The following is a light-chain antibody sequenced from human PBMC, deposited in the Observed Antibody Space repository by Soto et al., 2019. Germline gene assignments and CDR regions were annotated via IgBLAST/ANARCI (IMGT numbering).Light chain of an antibody. Sequence: DFQMTQSPSSLSASVGDRVIITCRASQGISDYLAWFQQKPGKVPKLLIYAASTLQSGVPSRFRGSGSGTDFTLTIRSLQPEDVATYYCQRYNSAPDTFGQGNKLEIK. CDR3: QRYNSAPDT. CDR2: AAS. J-gene: IGKJ2*01. V-gene: IGKV1-27*01. CDR1: QGISDY.